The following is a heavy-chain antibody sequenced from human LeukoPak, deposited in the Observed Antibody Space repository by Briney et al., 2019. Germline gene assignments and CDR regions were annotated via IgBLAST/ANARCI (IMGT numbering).Heavy chain of an antibody. CDR1: GFTFSSYA. D-gene: IGHD2-15*01. V-gene: IGHV3-30-3*01. CDR2: ISYDGSNK. J-gene: IGHJ5*02. Sequence: GRSLRLSCAASGFTFSSYAMHWVRQAPGKGLEWVAVISYDGSNKYYADSVKGRFTISRDNSKNTLYLQMNSLRAEDTAVYYCARGRGPKLFVTKNWFAPWGQETLVTVSS. CDR3: ARGRGPKLFVTKNWFAP.